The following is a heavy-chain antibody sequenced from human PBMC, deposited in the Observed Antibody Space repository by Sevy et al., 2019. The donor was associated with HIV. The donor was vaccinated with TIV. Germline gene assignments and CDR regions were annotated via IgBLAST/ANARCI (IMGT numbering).Heavy chain of an antibody. CDR3: AREGGRDSGSYYSYYYYMDV. CDR1: GFTFSSYW. CDR2: IKQDGSEK. V-gene: IGHV3-7*01. Sequence: GGSLRLSCAASGFTFSSYWMSWVRQAPGKGLEWVANIKQDGSEKYYVDSVKGRFTISRDNAKNSLYLQMNSLRAEDTAVYYCAREGGRDSGSYYSYYYYMDVWGKGTTVTASS. J-gene: IGHJ6*03. D-gene: IGHD3-10*01.